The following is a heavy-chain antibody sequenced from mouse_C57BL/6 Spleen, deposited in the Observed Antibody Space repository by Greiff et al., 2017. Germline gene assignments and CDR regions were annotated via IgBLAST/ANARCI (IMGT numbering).Heavy chain of an antibody. Sequence: VQLKESGPELVKPGASVKISCKASGYSFTGYYMNWVKQSPEKSLEWIGEINPSTGGTTYNQKFKAKATLTVDKSSSTAYMQLKSLTSEDSAVYYWARGLYDYGFAYWGQGTLVTVSA. J-gene: IGHJ3*01. V-gene: IGHV1-42*01. CDR3: ARGLYDYGFAY. CDR2: INPSTGGT. D-gene: IGHD2-4*01. CDR1: GYSFTGYY.